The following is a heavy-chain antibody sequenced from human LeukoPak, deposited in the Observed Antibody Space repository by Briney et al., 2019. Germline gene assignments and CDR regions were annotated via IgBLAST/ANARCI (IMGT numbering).Heavy chain of an antibody. Sequence: GGSLRLSCAASGFTCSSCSMNWVRQAPGKGLEWVSYISISGSTIYYADSVKGRFTISRDNAKNSLYLQMNSLKTEDTAVYYCTTLDRYTNGANFDYWGQGTLVTVSS. D-gene: IGHD2-8*01. CDR1: GFTCSSCS. V-gene: IGHV3-48*04. J-gene: IGHJ4*02. CDR3: TTLDRYTNGANFDY. CDR2: ISISGSTI.